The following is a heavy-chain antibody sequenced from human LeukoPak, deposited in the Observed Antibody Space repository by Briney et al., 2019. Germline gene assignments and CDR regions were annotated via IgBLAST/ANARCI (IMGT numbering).Heavy chain of an antibody. D-gene: IGHD5-18*01. CDR1: GFTFSSSA. Sequence: PGGSLRLSCAASGFTFSSSAMSWVRQAPGKGLEWVSVIYSGGSTFYADSVKGQFTISRDNSKNTLYLQMNSLRAEDTAVYYCARVDTAVLTGFDYWGQGTLVTVSS. J-gene: IGHJ4*02. CDR2: IYSGGST. V-gene: IGHV3-53*01. CDR3: ARVDTAVLTGFDY.